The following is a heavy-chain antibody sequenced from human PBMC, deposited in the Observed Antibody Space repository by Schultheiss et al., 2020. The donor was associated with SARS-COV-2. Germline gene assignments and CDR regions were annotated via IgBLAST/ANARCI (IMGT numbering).Heavy chain of an antibody. J-gene: IGHJ5*02. D-gene: IGHD5-12*01. V-gene: IGHV4-59*01. Sequence: SETLSLTCTVSGGSISGYYWSWIRQPPGKGLEWIGYIYFSGSTNYNPSLESRVTISVDTSKNQFSLKLSSVTAADTAVYYCARGQGEATPSNWFDPWGQGTLVTVSS. CDR3: ARGQGEATPSNWFDP. CDR2: IYFSGST. CDR1: GGSISGYY.